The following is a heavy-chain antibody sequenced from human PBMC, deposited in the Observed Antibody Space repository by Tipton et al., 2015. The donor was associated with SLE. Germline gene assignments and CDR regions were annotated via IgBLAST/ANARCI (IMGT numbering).Heavy chain of an antibody. D-gene: IGHD2-15*01. J-gene: IGHJ4*02. V-gene: IGHV4-59*01. CDR1: GGSISSYY. CDR2: IYYSGST. CDR3: ARVGGGGTIDY. Sequence: TLSLTCTVSGGSISSYYWSWIRQPPGKGLEWIGYIYYSGSTNYNPSLKSRVTISVDTSKNQFSLKLSSVTAADTAVYYCARVGGGGTIDYWGPGTLVTVSS.